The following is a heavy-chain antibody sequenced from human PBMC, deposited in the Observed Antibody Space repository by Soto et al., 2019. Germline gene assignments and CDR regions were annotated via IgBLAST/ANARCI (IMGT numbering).Heavy chain of an antibody. Sequence: PGGSVRLSCAASGFTFDDYAMHWVRQAPGKGLEWVSGISWNSGSIGYADSVKGRFTISRDNAKNSLYLQMNSLRAEDTALYYCATSIAAAGSYYYGIDVWGQGTTVTVSS. CDR1: GFTFDDYA. V-gene: IGHV3-9*01. CDR2: ISWNSGSI. CDR3: ATSIAAAGSYYYGIDV. J-gene: IGHJ6*02. D-gene: IGHD6-13*01.